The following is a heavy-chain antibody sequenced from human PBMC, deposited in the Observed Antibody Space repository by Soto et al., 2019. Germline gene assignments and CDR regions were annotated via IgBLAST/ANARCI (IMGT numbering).Heavy chain of an antibody. D-gene: IGHD5-18*01. CDR2: IKQDGSEK. J-gene: IGHJ6*02. CDR3: ARNSDTAMWYYYYGMDV. Sequence: PGGSLRLSCAASGFTFSSYWMSWVRQAPGKGLEWVANIKQDGSEKYYVDSVKGRFTISRDNAKNSLYLQMNSLRAEDTAVYYCARNSDTAMWYYYYGMDVWGQGITVTVSS. CDR1: GFTFSSYW. V-gene: IGHV3-7*01.